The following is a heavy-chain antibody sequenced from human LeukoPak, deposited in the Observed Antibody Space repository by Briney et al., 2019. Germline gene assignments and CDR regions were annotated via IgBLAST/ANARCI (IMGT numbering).Heavy chain of an antibody. CDR1: GDNVSSNNGA. Sequence: SQTPSLTCAISGDNVSSNNGAWNWIRQSPSRGLEWLGRTYYRSKRYNDYAESLISRITISPVTSKNQFSLQLYSVTPEDTAVYYCARDVGTTGWHTFDYWGQGTLVTVSS. J-gene: IGHJ4*02. D-gene: IGHD3-9*01. CDR2: TYYRSKRYN. CDR3: ARDVGTTGWHTFDY. V-gene: IGHV6-1*01.